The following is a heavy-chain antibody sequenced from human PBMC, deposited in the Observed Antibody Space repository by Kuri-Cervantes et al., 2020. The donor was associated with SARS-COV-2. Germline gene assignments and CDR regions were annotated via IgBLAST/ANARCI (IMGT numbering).Heavy chain of an antibody. CDR1: GYSISSGYY. J-gene: IGHJ5*02. CDR3: ARHYDFWSGYGAWFDP. Sequence: ESLKISCTVSGYSISSGYYWGWIRQPPGKGLEWIGSIYYSGSTYYDPSLKSRVTISVDTSKNQFSLKLSSVTAADTAVYYCARHYDFWSGYGAWFDPWGQGTLVTVSS. D-gene: IGHD3-3*01. CDR2: IYYSGST. V-gene: IGHV4-38-2*02.